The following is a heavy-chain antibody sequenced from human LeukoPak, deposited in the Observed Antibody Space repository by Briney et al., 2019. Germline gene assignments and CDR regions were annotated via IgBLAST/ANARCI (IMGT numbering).Heavy chain of an antibody. D-gene: IGHD6-13*01. CDR1: GFTFSSYA. CDR3: AKGGNWESSSWYHYYYMDV. CDR2: ISGSGGST. J-gene: IGHJ6*03. Sequence: GGSLRLSCAASGFTFSSYAMSWVRQAPGKGLEWVSAISGSGGSTYYADSVKGRFTIPRDNSKNTLYLQMNSLRAEDTAVYYCAKGGNWESSSWYHYYYMDVWGKGTTVTVSS. V-gene: IGHV3-23*01.